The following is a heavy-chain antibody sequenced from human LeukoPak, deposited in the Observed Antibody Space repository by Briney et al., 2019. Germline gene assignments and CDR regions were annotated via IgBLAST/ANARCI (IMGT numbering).Heavy chain of an antibody. CDR2: INHSGST. CDR1: GRSFSGYY. D-gene: IGHD2-15*01. CDR3: ARGVVVLAATPPWFDP. V-gene: IGHV4-34*01. J-gene: IGHJ5*02. Sequence: SETLSLTCAVYGRSFSGYYWSWIRQPPGKGLEWIGEINHSGSTSYNPSLKSRVTISVDTSKNQFSLKLRSVTAADTAVYYCARGVVVLAATPPWFDPWGQGTLVTVFS.